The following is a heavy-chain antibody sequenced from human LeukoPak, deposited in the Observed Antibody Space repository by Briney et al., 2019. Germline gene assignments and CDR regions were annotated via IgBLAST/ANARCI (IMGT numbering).Heavy chain of an antibody. J-gene: IGHJ5*02. V-gene: IGHV4-30-2*02. Sequence: PSQTLSLTCAVSGGSISSGGYSWSWIRQPPGKGLEWIGYIYHSGSTYCNPSLKSRVTISVDRSKNQFSLKLSSVTAADTAVYYCARLTSSWFGELFLDPWGQGTLVTVSS. D-gene: IGHD3-10*01. CDR2: IYHSGST. CDR3: ARLTSSWFGELFLDP. CDR1: GGSISSGGYS.